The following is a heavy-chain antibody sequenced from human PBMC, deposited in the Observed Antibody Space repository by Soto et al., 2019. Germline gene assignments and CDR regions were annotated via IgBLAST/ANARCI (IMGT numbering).Heavy chain of an antibody. CDR2: IYPGDSDT. Sequence: GESLKISCKGSGYSFTSYWIGWVRQMPGKGLEWMGIIYPGDSDTRYSPSFQGQVTISADKSISTAYLQWSSLKASDTAMYYCARAPATPGYCSGGSCYSSHFDYWGQGTLVTVSS. J-gene: IGHJ4*02. D-gene: IGHD2-15*01. CDR3: ARAPATPGYCSGGSCYSSHFDY. V-gene: IGHV5-51*01. CDR1: GYSFTSYW.